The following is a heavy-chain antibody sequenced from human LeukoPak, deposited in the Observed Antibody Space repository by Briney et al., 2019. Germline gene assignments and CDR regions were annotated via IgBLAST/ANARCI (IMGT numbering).Heavy chain of an antibody. CDR2: ISGSGGST. CDR1: GFTFSSYG. Sequence: GRSLRLSCAASGFTFSSYGMSWVRQAPGKGLEWVSAISGSGGSTYYADSVKGRFTISRDNSKNTLYLQMNSLRAEDTAVYYCAKEGRYGDYFDYWGQGTLVTVSS. CDR3: AKEGRYGDYFDY. D-gene: IGHD4/OR15-4a*01. V-gene: IGHV3-23*01. J-gene: IGHJ4*02.